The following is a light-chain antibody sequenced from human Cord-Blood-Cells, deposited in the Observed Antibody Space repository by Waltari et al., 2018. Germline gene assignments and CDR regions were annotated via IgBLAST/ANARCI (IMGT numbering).Light chain of an antibody. V-gene: IGKV2-28*01. CDR3: MQALQTPFT. CDR1: QSLLHSNVYNY. CDR2: LGS. J-gene: IGKJ3*01. Sequence: IVMTQSPLSLPVTPGEPSPISCRSSQSLLHSNVYNYLDWYLQKPGQSPQLLIYLGSNRDTGVPERFSGSGSGTDFTLKISRVEAEDVAVYYCMQALQTPFTFGPGTKVDIK.